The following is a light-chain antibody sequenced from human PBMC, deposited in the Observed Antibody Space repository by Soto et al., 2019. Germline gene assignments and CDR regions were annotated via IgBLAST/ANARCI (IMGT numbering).Light chain of an antibody. CDR1: SSDVGSYKF. CDR2: EGS. CDR3: TAYTTSDTLV. Sequence: QSALTQPASVSGSPGQSITISCTGTSSDVGSYKFVSWYQQYPGKAPKLMIYEGSKRPSGVSSRFSGSQSGNTASLTISGLQAEDEADYYCTAYTTSDTLVFGTGTKLTVL. V-gene: IGLV2-14*02. J-gene: IGLJ1*01.